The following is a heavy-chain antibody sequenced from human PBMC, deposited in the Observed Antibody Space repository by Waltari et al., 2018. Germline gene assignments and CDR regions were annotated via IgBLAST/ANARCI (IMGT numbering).Heavy chain of an antibody. CDR1: GGSIRSGGFY. Sequence: QVQLQESGPGLVKPSQTLPLTCTVSGGSIRSGGFYWSWIRQHPGKGLEWIGYIYHSGSTYDNPALKSRVTIAVDTSKNQFSLRLSAVTAADTAVYYCASGRVSPWFGELGGDAFDIWGQGTMVTVSS. CDR2: IYHSGST. J-gene: IGHJ3*02. D-gene: IGHD3-10*01. CDR3: ASGRVSPWFGELGGDAFDI. V-gene: IGHV4-31*03.